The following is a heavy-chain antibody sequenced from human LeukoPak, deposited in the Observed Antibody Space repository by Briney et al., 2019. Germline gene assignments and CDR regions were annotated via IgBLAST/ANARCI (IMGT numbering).Heavy chain of an antibody. Sequence: SETLSLTCTVSGGSLSSYYWSWIRQPPGKGLEWIGYIYYTGSTNYNPSLKSRVTMSVDTSKNQFSLKLSSVTAADTAVYYCARHAYSGSYQHDYWGQGTLVTVSS. V-gene: IGHV4-59*08. J-gene: IGHJ4*02. CDR2: IYYTGST. D-gene: IGHD1-26*01. CDR1: GGSLSSYY. CDR3: ARHAYSGSYQHDY.